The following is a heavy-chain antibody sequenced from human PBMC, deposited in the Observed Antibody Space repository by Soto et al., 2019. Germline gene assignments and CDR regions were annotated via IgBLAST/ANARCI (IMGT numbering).Heavy chain of an antibody. Sequence: ESLKISCKASGYTFTGYYMHWVRQAPGQGLEWMGWINPNSGGTNYAQKFQGWVTMTRDTSISTAYMELSRLRSDDTAVYYCARTTICGGDCYDAFDIWGQGTMVTVSS. CDR3: ARTTICGGDCYDAFDI. D-gene: IGHD2-21*02. CDR1: GYTFTGYY. J-gene: IGHJ3*02. V-gene: IGHV1-2*04. CDR2: INPNSGGT.